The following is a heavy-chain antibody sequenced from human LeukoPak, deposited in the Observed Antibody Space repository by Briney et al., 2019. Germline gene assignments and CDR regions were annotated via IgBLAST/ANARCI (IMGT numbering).Heavy chain of an antibody. CDR1: GYIFSDYY. CDR2: INPNSGGT. V-gene: IGHV1-2*02. CDR3: ARWMATVTTPDY. D-gene: IGHD4-11*01. Sequence: ASVKVSCKASGYIFSDYYMHWVRQAPGQGLEWMGWINPNSGGTNYAQKFQGRVTMTRDTSISTAYMELSRLRSDDTAVYYCARWMATVTTPDYWGQGTLVTVSS. J-gene: IGHJ4*02.